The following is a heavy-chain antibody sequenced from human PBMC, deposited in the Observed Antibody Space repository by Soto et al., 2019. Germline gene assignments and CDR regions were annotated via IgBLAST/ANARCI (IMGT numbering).Heavy chain of an antibody. V-gene: IGHV1-18*04. CDR2: ISAYNGNT. D-gene: IGHD3-22*01. CDR3: ARDTYYSDNTNYHLFDY. CDR1: GYSFTSYG. Sequence: QVQLVQSGAEVKKPGASVKVSCKASGYSFTSYGISWVRQAPGQGLDWMGWISAYNGNTKYAQDVQGRVTMTTDTSTSTAYMELRSLRSDDTAMYYCARDTYYSDNTNYHLFDYWGQGTLVTVSS. J-gene: IGHJ4*02.